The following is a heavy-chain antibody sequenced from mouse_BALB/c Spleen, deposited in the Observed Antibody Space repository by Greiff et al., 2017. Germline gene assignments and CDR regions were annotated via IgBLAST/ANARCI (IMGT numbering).Heavy chain of an antibody. Sequence: DLVKPGASVKLSCKPSGYTFTSYWINWIKQRPGQGLEWIGRIAPGSGSTYYNEMFKGKATLTVDTSSSTSYIQLSSLSSEDSAVYFCARGNYVLYFDYWGQGTTLTVSS. CDR2: IAPGSGST. D-gene: IGHD2-1*01. CDR3: ARGNYVLYFDY. CDR1: GYTFTSYW. V-gene: IGHV1S41*01. J-gene: IGHJ2*01.